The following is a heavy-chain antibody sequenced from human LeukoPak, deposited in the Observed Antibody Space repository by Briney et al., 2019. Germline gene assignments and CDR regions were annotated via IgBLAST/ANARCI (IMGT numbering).Heavy chain of an antibody. J-gene: IGHJ5*01. Sequence: GGSLRLSCAASGFTFNSNGMHWVRQAPGKGLEWVSFIDTSSTTMYYTDSVKGRFTISRDNAKNSLYLQMNSLKVEDTAIYYCARDNWVDCWGQGTLVTVSS. CDR1: GFTFNSNG. CDR2: IDTSSTTM. CDR3: ARDNWVDC. V-gene: IGHV3-48*04.